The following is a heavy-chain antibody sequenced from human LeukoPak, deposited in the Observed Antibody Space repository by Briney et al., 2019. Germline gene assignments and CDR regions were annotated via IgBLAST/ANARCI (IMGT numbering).Heavy chain of an antibody. CDR3: ARGLDCRSTSCYLDN. Sequence: GGSLRLSCAASGFTFTKYWMTWVRQAPGKGLEWVANIKQDGSEKFYVDSVEGRFTISRDNAKNSLDLQINSLGAEDTAVYYCARGLDCRSTSCYLDNWGQGTLVTVSS. CDR1: GFTFTKYW. D-gene: IGHD2-2*01. CDR2: IKQDGSEK. J-gene: IGHJ4*02. V-gene: IGHV3-7*01.